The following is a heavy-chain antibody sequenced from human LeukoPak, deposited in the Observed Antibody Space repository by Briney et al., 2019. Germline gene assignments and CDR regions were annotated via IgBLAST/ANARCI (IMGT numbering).Heavy chain of an antibody. CDR1: GGSFNNYA. CDR2: ISAYNGNT. Sequence: GASVKVSCKASGGSFNNYAISWVRQAPGQGLEWMGWISAYNGNTNYAQKFQGRVTMTRDTSISTAYMELSRLRSGDTAVYYCARDSSAMVPFDYWGQGTLVTVSS. CDR3: ARDSSAMVPFDY. J-gene: IGHJ4*02. V-gene: IGHV1-18*01. D-gene: IGHD5-18*01.